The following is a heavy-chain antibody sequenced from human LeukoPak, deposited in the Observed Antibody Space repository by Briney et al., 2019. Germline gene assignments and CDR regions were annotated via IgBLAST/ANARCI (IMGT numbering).Heavy chain of an antibody. J-gene: IGHJ6*03. V-gene: IGHV1-69*13. CDR1: GGTFSSYA. D-gene: IGHD2-15*01. CDR2: IIPIFGTA. CDR3: ARDAVYCSGGSCVPRYYYYYYYMDV. Sequence: GASVKVSCKASGGTFSSYAISWVRQAPGQGLEWMGGIIPIFGTANYAQKFQGRVTITADESTSTAYMKLSSLRSEDTAVYYCARDAVYCSGGSCVPRYYYYYYYMDVWGKGTTVTVSS.